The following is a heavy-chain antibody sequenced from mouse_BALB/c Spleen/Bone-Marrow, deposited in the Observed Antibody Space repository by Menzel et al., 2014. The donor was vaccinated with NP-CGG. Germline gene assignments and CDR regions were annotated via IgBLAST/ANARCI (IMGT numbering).Heavy chain of an antibody. CDR3: ARSNGYYAMDY. Sequence: EVQLQQSGPDLVKPSQSLSLTCTVTGYSITSGYSWHWIRQFPGNKQEWMGYIHYSAGTNYNPSLKSRISTTRDTSKNQFFLQLNSVTTEDTATYYCARSNGYYAMDYWGQGTSVTVSS. J-gene: IGHJ4*01. CDR2: IHYSAGT. V-gene: IGHV3-1*02. CDR1: GYSITSGYS.